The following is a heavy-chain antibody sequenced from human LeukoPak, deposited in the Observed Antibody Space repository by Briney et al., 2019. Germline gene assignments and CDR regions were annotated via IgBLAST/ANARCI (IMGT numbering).Heavy chain of an antibody. CDR2: ISGSGGST. CDR1: GFTVSSNY. J-gene: IGHJ4*02. Sequence: PGGSLRLSCAASGFTVSSNYMSWVRQAPGKGLEWVSAISGSGGSTYYADSVKGRFTISRDNSKNTLYLQMNSLRAEDTAVYYCAKLRTNIVVVPAATDYWGQGTLVTVSS. D-gene: IGHD2-2*01. V-gene: IGHV3-23*01. CDR3: AKLRTNIVVVPAATDY.